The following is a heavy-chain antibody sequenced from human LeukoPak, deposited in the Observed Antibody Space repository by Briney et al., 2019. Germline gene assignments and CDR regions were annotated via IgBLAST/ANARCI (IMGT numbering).Heavy chain of an antibody. Sequence: GGSLRLSCAASGFTFSSYWMHWVRQAPGKGLEWVSYIKSDGGVTYYADSVKGRFTISRDNAQNSLFLQMNSLRDDDTAVYYCTGFETSGPDAFDIWGRGTMVTVSS. CDR2: IKSDGGVT. D-gene: IGHD5-12*01. CDR3: TGFETSGPDAFDI. J-gene: IGHJ3*02. CDR1: GFTFSSYW. V-gene: IGHV3-48*02.